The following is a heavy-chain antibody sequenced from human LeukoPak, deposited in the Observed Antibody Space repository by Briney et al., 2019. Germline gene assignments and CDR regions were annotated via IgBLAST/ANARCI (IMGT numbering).Heavy chain of an antibody. CDR1: GFTFSSYA. J-gene: IGHJ6*04. CDR2: ISGSGGST. CDR3: AGPVRGIIDYGMDV. V-gene: IGHV3-23*01. Sequence: GGSLRLSCAASGFTFSSYAMSWVRQAPGKGLEWVSAISGSGGSTYYADSVKGRFTISRDNSKNTLYLQMNSLRAEDTAVYYCAGPVRGIIDYGMDVWGKGTTVTVSS. D-gene: IGHD3-10*02.